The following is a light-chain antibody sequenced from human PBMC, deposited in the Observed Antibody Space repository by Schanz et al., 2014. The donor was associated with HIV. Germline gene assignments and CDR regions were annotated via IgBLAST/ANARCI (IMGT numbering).Light chain of an antibody. CDR1: NGHRTYA. Sequence: QLVLTQSPSASASLGASVKLTCTLANGHRTYAIAWHQQQPEKGPRYLMNLNSDGSHSKGDGIPDRFSGSSAGAERYLTISSLQSEDEADYYCETWDSNTRVFGGGTKVTVL. J-gene: IGLJ2*01. CDR3: ETWDSNTRV. CDR2: LNSDGSH. V-gene: IGLV4-69*02.